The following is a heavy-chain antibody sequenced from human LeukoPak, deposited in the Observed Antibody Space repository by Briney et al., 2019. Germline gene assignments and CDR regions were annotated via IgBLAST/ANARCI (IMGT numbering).Heavy chain of an antibody. CDR2: ISSSSSTI. CDR3: ARDHDYGGYAY. D-gene: IGHD4-17*01. V-gene: IGHV3-48*01. Sequence: GGSLRLSCAASGFIFSSYSMNWVRQAPGKGLDWVSYISSSSSTIYYADSVKGRFTISRDNAKNSLYLQMNSLRAEDTALYYCARDHDYGGYAYWGQGTLVTISS. J-gene: IGHJ4*02. CDR1: GFIFSSYS.